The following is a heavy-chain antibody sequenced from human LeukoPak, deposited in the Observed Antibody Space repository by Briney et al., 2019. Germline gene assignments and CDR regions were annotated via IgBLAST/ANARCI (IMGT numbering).Heavy chain of an antibody. CDR3: ARDGYSYYYGMDV. CDR2: ISGDTNYI. Sequence: NPGGSLRLSCTASGFTFSTYSMNWVRQAPGKGLEWVSSISGDTNYISQVDSVKGRFTISRDNAKNSLFLQMNSLRAEDTAVYYCARDGYSYYYGMDVWGQGTTVTVSS. D-gene: IGHD5-24*01. CDR1: GFTFSTYS. J-gene: IGHJ6*02. V-gene: IGHV3-21*01.